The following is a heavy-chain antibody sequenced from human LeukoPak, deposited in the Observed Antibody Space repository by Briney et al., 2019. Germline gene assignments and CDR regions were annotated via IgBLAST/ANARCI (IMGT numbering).Heavy chain of an antibody. Sequence: SETLSLTCAAYGGSFSGYYWSWIRQPPGKGLEWIGEIYHSGSTNYNPSLKSRVTISVDKSKNQFSLKLSSVTAADTAVYYCARGYDSSGYYPWGQGTLVTVSS. V-gene: IGHV4-34*01. D-gene: IGHD3-22*01. CDR1: GGSFSGYY. CDR3: ARGYDSSGYYP. CDR2: IYHSGST. J-gene: IGHJ5*02.